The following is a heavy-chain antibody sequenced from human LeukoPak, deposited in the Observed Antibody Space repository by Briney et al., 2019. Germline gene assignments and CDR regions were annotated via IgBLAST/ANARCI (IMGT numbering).Heavy chain of an antibody. J-gene: IGHJ4*02. Sequence: SETLSLTCAVYGGSFSGYYWSWIRQPPGKGLEWIGEISHSGGTNYNPSLKSRVTISVDTSKNQFSLKLSSVTAADTAVYYCARTLMITFGGVIVLYYFDYWGQGTLVTVSS. CDR3: ARTLMITFGGVIVLYYFDY. V-gene: IGHV4-34*01. D-gene: IGHD3-16*02. CDR1: GGSFSGYY. CDR2: ISHSGGT.